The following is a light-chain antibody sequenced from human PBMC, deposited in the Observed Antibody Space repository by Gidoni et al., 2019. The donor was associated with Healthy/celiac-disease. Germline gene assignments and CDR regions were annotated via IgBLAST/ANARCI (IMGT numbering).Light chain of an antibody. CDR3: QQSYSTLPIT. CDR1: QSISSH. V-gene: IGKV1-39*01. Sequence: EIQMTESPYSLSASVRDRVTITCRASQSISSHLNLYQQKPGKVPKLLIYAESSLQSGVPSRFSCSGSGTDFTLTISSLQHEDFATYYCQQSYSTLPITFGQGTRLEIK. J-gene: IGKJ5*01. CDR2: AES.